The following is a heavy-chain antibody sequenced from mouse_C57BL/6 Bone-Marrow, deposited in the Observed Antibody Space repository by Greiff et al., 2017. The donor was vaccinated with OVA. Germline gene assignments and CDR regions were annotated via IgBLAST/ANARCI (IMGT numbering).Heavy chain of an antibody. Sequence: EVQLQQSGPELVKPGASVKMSCKASGYTFTDYNMHWVQQSPGKSLEWIGYINPNNGGTSYNQKFKGQATLTVNKSSSTAYMELRSLTSEDSTVYYCAVLPSYAMDYWGQGTSVTVSS. V-gene: IGHV1-22*01. CDR2: INPNNGGT. CDR3: AVLPSYAMDY. CDR1: GYTFTDYN. D-gene: IGHD2-1*01. J-gene: IGHJ4*01.